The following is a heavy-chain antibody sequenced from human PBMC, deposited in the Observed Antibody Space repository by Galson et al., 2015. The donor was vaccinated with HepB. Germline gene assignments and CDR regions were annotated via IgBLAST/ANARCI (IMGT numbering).Heavy chain of an antibody. J-gene: IGHJ4*02. CDR1: GFTFSYLL. CDR2: IHPSGGRT. Sequence: SLRLSCAASGFTFSYLLMNWVRQAPGKGLEWVSGIHPSGGRTYYADSVKGRFTISRDNSKNTHYQQINSLRAEDTAVYYCAKGVPRYTSGWYLGGVAYFDHWGQGALVAVSS. V-gene: IGHV3-23*01. D-gene: IGHD6-19*01. CDR3: AKGVPRYTSGWYLGGVAYFDH.